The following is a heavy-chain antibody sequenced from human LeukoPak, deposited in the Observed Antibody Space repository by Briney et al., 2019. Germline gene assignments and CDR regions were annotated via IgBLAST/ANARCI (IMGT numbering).Heavy chain of an antibody. CDR1: GFTFNIYE. D-gene: IGHD2-2*01. CDR2: ISSTGTTI. J-gene: IGHJ5*02. Sequence: GGSLRLSCAVSGFTFNIYEMNWVRQAPGRGLEWLSYISSTGTTIYYADSVKGRFTISRDNTKKSLYLEMSSLRAEDTAVYYCARLGGQWTSTSCQNWFDPWGQGTLVTVSS. CDR3: ARLGGQWTSTSCQNWFDP. V-gene: IGHV3-48*03.